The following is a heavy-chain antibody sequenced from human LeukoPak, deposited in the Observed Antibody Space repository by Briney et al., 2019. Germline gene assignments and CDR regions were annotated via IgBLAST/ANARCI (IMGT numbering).Heavy chain of an antibody. CDR3: AKDLGSMVRAWGFDP. Sequence: GGSLTLSCAASGLTFSRYNMNWVRQAPGKGLEWVSAISGSGGSTYYADSVKGRFTISRDNSKNTLYLQMNSLRAEDTAVYYCAKDLGSMVRAWGFDPWGQGTLVTVSS. D-gene: IGHD3-10*01. V-gene: IGHV3-23*01. CDR1: GLTFSRYN. J-gene: IGHJ5*02. CDR2: ISGSGGST.